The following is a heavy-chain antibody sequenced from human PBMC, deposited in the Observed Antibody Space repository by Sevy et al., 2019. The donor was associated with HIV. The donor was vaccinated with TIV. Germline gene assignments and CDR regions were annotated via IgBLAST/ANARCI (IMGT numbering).Heavy chain of an antibody. CDR2: IYSEGTK. D-gene: IGHD2-21*01. J-gene: IGHJ3*02. CDR1: GFTVSSNY. Sequence: GGSLRLSCAASGFTVSSNYMIRVRQAPRKGLEWVSLIYSEGTKNYADSVKGRFTISRDNSKNTLYLQMNSLRAEDTAVYYCAIGSVSLVIAKDAFHIWGQGTMVTVSS. V-gene: IGHV3-53*01. CDR3: AIGSVSLVIAKDAFHI.